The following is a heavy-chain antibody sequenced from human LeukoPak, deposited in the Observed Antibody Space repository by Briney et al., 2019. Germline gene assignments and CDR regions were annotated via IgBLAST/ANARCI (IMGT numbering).Heavy chain of an antibody. Sequence: GASVKVSCKASGYTFTSYYMHWVRQAPGQGLEWMGWISTSEGKTNYAQKFQGRVTMTTYTSTGTTYMELRNLRSDDTAVYYCARDLGIVGPTTMGPWGQGTLVTVSS. CDR1: GYTFTSYY. CDR2: ISTSEGKT. V-gene: IGHV1-18*04. D-gene: IGHD1-26*01. CDR3: ARDLGIVGPTTMGP. J-gene: IGHJ5*02.